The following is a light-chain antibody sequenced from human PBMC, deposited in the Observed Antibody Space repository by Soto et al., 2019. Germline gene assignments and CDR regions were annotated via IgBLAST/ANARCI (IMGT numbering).Light chain of an antibody. Sequence: EIVLTQSPATLSLSPGERATLSCRASQSVSSNLAWYQQKPGQAPRLLIYDASNRAPGIPARFSGSGSGTDFTLTVTSLEPEDFAVYYCQQRSSWPRTFGQGTKLEIK. CDR1: QSVSSN. J-gene: IGKJ2*02. V-gene: IGKV3-11*01. CDR2: DAS. CDR3: QQRSSWPRT.